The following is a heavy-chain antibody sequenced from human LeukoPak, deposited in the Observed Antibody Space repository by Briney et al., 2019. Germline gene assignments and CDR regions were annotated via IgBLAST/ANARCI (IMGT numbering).Heavy chain of an antibody. CDR1: GFTFNNYW. CDR3: ARHTSTYFDF. Sequence: GGSLRLSCAASGFTFNNYWMTWVRQAPGTGLEWVANIKQDGREKCYVDSVRGRFTISRDNAKNSLYLQMNSLRAEDMAVYYCARHTSTYFDFWGQGTLVTVSS. V-gene: IGHV3-7*01. J-gene: IGHJ4*02. CDR2: IKQDGREK.